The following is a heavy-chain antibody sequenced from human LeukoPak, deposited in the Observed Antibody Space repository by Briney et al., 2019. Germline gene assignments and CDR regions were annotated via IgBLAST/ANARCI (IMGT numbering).Heavy chain of an antibody. J-gene: IGHJ3*02. CDR1: GFTFSSYA. CDR2: ISSNGGST. Sequence: GGSLRLSCAASGFTFSSYAMHWVRQAPGKGLEYVSAISSNGGSTYYANSVKGRFTISRDKSKNTLYLQMNSLRAEDTAVYYCARGDAIVGTTGGAFDIWGQGTMVTVSS. V-gene: IGHV3-64*01. D-gene: IGHD1-26*01. CDR3: ARGDAIVGTTGGAFDI.